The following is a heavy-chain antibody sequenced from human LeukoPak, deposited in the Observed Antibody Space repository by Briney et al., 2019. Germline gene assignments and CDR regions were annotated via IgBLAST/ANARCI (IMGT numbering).Heavy chain of an antibody. J-gene: IGHJ5*02. Sequence: ASVKVSCKTSGYTFTSYAMNWVRQAPGQGLEGMGWINTNTGNPTYAQGFTGRFVFSLDTSVSTAYLQIGSLKAEDTAVYYCARDVIVLVPAAPNWFDPWGQGTLVTVSS. CDR1: GYTFTSYA. CDR3: ARDVIVLVPAAPNWFDP. V-gene: IGHV7-4-1*01. D-gene: IGHD2-2*01. CDR2: INTNTGNP.